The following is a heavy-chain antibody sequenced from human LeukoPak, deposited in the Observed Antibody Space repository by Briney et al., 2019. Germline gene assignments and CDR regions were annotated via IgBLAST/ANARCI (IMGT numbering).Heavy chain of an antibody. V-gene: IGHV4-30-2*01. J-gene: IGHJ6*03. CDR2: IYDSGST. Sequence: SETLSLTCAVSGGSISGGGYSWSWIRQPPGMNLEWIGYIYDSGSTYYNPSLKSRVTISIDRSKNQFSLKLSSVTAADTAVYYCAKEIGYSYGYPSYYYYYMDVWGKGTTVTVSS. CDR1: GGSISGGGYS. CDR3: AKEIGYSYGYPSYYYYYMDV. D-gene: IGHD5-18*01.